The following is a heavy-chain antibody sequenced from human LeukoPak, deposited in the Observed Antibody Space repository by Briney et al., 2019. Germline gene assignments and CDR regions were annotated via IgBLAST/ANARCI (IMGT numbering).Heavy chain of an antibody. J-gene: IGHJ5*02. CDR2: ISYDGSNK. CDR3: AKGDCSSTSCYRYGWLDP. Sequence: GGSLRLSCAASGFTFSSYAMHWVRQAPGKGLEWVAVISYDGSNKYYADSVKGRFTISRDNSKNTLYLQMNSLRAEDTAVYYCAKGDCSSTSCYRYGWLDPWGQGTLVTVSS. CDR1: GFTFSSYA. V-gene: IGHV3-30*04. D-gene: IGHD2-2*01.